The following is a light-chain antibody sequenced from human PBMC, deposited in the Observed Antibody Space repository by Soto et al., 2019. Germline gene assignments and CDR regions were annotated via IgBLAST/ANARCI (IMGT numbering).Light chain of an antibody. V-gene: IGLV2-14*01. CDR3: SSYTSSSTVL. Sequence: QSALTQPASVSGSPGQSITISCPGTSGNVGGYNYVSWYQQHPGKAPKLMIYEVSNRPSGISNRFSGSKSDNTASLTISGLQAEDEADYFCSSYTSSSTVLFGGGTKLTVL. CDR2: EVS. J-gene: IGLJ2*01. CDR1: SGNVGGYNY.